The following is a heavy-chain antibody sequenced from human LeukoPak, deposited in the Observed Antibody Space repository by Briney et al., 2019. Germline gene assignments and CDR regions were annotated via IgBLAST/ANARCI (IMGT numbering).Heavy chain of an antibody. D-gene: IGHD3-10*01. CDR2: INHRGST. CDR3: ARFGYGSGSYYNWFDP. V-gene: IGHV4-34*01. CDR1: GGSFSVYY. Sequence: PSETLSLTCAVYGGSFSVYYWTWIRQPPGKGLEWIGEINHRGSTNHNPSLKGRVTISVDTSKNQFSLKLSSVTAADTAVYYCARFGYGSGSYYNWFDPWGQGTLVTVSS. J-gene: IGHJ5*02.